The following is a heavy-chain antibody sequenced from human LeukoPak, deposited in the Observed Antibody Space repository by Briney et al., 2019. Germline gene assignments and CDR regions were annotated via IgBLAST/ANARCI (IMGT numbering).Heavy chain of an antibody. CDR2: ISASGST. J-gene: IGHJ4*02. CDR3: ASPRTSYRYTFDY. Sequence: SETLSLTCAVSVASISNYYWSWIRQAPGKGLEWIGYISASGSTNYNPSLKSRVSISLDTSNNRFSLNLNFVTAADTAVYFCASPRTSYRYTFDYWGPGALVTVSS. V-gene: IGHV4-4*09. D-gene: IGHD5-18*01. CDR1: VASISNYY.